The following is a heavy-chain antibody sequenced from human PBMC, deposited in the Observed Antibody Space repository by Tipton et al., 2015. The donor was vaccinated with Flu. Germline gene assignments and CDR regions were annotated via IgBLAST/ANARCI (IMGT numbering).Heavy chain of an antibody. J-gene: IGHJ4*02. CDR2: ISGSSIYT. V-gene: IGHV3-23*01. D-gene: IGHD5-18*01. CDR1: GFTFSNYV. CDR3: AKGWDTVMAPAPDY. Sequence: SLRLSCAASGFTFSNYVMTWVRQAPGKGLEWVSGISGSSIYTYYADSVKGRFTISRDNSRNTMYLQMNSLRVEDTAVYYCAKGWDTVMAPAPDYWGQGTLVTVSS.